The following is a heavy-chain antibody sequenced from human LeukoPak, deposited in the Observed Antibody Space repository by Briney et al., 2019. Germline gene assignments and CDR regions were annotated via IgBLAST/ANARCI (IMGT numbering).Heavy chain of an antibody. V-gene: IGHV3-13*04. CDR1: GFTFSSYD. Sequence: GGSLRLSCAASGFTFSSYDMHWVRQATGKGLEWVSATGTAGDTYYPGSVKGRFTISRENAKNSLYLQMNSLRAGDTAVYYCARSGKPYYYDSSGYYFDYWGQGTLVTVSS. CDR3: ARSGKPYYYDSSGYYFDY. J-gene: IGHJ4*02. D-gene: IGHD3-22*01. CDR2: TGTAGDT.